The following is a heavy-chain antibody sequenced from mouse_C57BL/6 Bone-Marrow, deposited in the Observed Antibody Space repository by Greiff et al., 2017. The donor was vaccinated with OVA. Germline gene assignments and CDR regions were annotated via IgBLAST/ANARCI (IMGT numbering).Heavy chain of an antibody. CDR1: GYAFSSSW. CDR3: AGDYYGSSYGFAY. V-gene: IGHV1-82*01. CDR2: IYPGDGDT. J-gene: IGHJ3*01. Sequence: VQRVESGPELVKPGASVKISCKASGYAFSSSWMNWVKQRPGKGLEWIGRIYPGDGDTNYNGKFKGKATLTADKSSSTAYMQLSSLTSEDSAVYFCAGDYYGSSYGFAYWGQGTLVTVSA. D-gene: IGHD1-1*01.